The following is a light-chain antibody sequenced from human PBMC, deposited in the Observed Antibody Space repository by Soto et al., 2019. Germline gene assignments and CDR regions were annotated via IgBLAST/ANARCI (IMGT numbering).Light chain of an antibody. CDR1: QSIRSY. J-gene: IGKJ4*01. Sequence: EVVLTQSPATLSLSPGERATLSCRASQSIRSYLAWYQQKPGQAPRLLIYDASNRATGIPARFSGSGSGTDFTLTISSLAPEDFALYYCQQRSMWPPLTFGGGTKVELK. V-gene: IGKV3-11*01. CDR3: QQRSMWPPLT. CDR2: DAS.